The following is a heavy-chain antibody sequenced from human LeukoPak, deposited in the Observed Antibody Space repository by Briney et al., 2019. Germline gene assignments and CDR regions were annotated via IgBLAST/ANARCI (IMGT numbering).Heavy chain of an antibody. CDR3: ARPRESQRSSSPFDY. CDR1: GGSLTSSY. J-gene: IGHJ4*02. Sequence: PSETLSLTCSVSGGSLTSSYWSWVRQSPGNGLEWIGYIYYTGDTTYNPSLKGRVTISVDTSKNQFSLKLISLTAADTAVYYCARPRESQRSSSPFDYWGQGMLVTVSS. V-gene: IGHV4-59*01. CDR2: IYYTGDT. D-gene: IGHD6-6*01.